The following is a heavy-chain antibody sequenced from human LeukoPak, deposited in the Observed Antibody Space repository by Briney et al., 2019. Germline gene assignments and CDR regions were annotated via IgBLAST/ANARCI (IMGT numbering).Heavy chain of an antibody. V-gene: IGHV3-33*06. CDR2: IWYDGSNI. Sequence: QPGGSLRLSCATSGFTFSSYGMHWVRQAPGKGLEWVAVIWYDGSNIHYADSVQGRFTISRDSSKNTLYLQTNSLRAEDTGVYYCANNGVSPNYYYGMNVWGQGTTVTVSS. CDR1: GFTFSSYG. CDR3: ANNGVSPNYYYGMNV. D-gene: IGHD2-8*01. J-gene: IGHJ6*02.